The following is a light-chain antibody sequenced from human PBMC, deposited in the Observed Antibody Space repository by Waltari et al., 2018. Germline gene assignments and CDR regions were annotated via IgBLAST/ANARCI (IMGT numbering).Light chain of an antibody. CDR2: DVS. CDR3: SSYTTTSSWV. V-gene: IGLV2-14*01. Sequence: QSALTQPASVSGSPGQSITISCTGTRGDLGNYKFFSWYQQEPGRAPKLIVYDVSQRPSGVSNRFSGSKSGNTASLTISGVQAEDEADYYCSSYTTTSSWVFGGGTKLTVL. CDR1: RGDLGNYKF. J-gene: IGLJ3*02.